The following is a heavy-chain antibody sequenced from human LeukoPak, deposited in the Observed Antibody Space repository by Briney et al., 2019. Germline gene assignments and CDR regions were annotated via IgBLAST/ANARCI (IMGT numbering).Heavy chain of an antibody. CDR1: GFTFSNFA. V-gene: IGHV3-23*01. D-gene: IGHD5-12*01. CDR3: AKRDIVTTAYYFDY. J-gene: IGHJ4*02. Sequence: PGRSLRLSCAASGFTFSNFAMSWVRQAPGKGLEWVSGISGSGGSTNHADSVKGRFSISRDNSRNTLYLQMNSLRAEDTAVYYCAKRDIVTTAYYFDYWGQGTLVTVSS. CDR2: ISGSGGST.